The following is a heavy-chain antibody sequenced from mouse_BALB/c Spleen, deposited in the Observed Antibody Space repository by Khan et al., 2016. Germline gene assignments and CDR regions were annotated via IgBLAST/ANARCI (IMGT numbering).Heavy chain of an antibody. CDR3: TRSAYGNHPYYAMDY. D-gene: IGHD2-1*01. V-gene: IGHV1-61*01. CDR1: GYSFTRYW. J-gene: IGHJ4*01. Sequence: QVQLQQPGTELVRPGASVKLSCKASGYSFTRYWMNWVKQRPGQGLEWIGMINPSDSESRLNQKFKDKATLTVDNSSSIAYMQLSSPTSEDSAVYYCTRSAYGNHPYYAMDYWGQGTSVTVSS. CDR2: INPSDSES.